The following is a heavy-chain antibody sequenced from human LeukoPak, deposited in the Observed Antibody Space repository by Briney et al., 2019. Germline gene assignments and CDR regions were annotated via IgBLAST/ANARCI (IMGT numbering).Heavy chain of an antibody. CDR3: ARDQAGTFDY. V-gene: IGHV4-59*01. CDR1: GGSLSSYY. Sequence: SETLSLTCTVSGGSLSSYYWSWIRQPPGKGLEWIGYIYYSGSTNYNPSLKSRVTISVDTSKNQFSLKLSSVTAADTAVYYCARDQAGTFDYWGQGTLVTVSS. D-gene: IGHD6-19*01. CDR2: IYYSGST. J-gene: IGHJ4*02.